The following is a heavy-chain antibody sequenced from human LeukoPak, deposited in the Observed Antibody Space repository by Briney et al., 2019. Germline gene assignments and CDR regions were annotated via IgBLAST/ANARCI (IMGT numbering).Heavy chain of an antibody. V-gene: IGHV3-7*01. CDR2: IKQDGSEK. Sequence: TGGSVRLSCAASGFTFSSYWMSWVRQAPGKGLEWVANIKQDGSEKYYVDSVKGRFTISRDNAKNSLYLQMNSLRAEDTAVYYCARYYDSSGYRTYTDYWGQGTLVTVSS. J-gene: IGHJ4*02. CDR1: GFTFSSYW. D-gene: IGHD3-22*01. CDR3: ARYYDSSGYRTYTDY.